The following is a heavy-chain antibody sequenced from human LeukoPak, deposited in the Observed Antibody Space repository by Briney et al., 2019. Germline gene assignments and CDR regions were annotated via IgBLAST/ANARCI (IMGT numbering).Heavy chain of an antibody. D-gene: IGHD5-18*01. CDR2: INHSGST. J-gene: IGHJ3*01. V-gene: IGHV4-34*01. CDR3: ARGRGYNAFDF. Sequence: SETLSLXCAVYGGSCSGYYWSWIRRPPGKGLESIGEINHSGSTNYKPSLKSRVTISVDTSKNQFSLKLSSVTAADTAVYYCARGRGYNAFDFWGQGTMVTVSA. CDR1: GGSCSGYY.